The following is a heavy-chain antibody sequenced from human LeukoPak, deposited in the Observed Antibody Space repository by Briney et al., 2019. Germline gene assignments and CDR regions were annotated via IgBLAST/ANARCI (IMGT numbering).Heavy chain of an antibody. D-gene: IGHD3-10*01. CDR1: GFTVSSNY. J-gene: IGHJ4*02. CDR2: IYSDGST. Sequence: GGSLTLSCAASGFTVSSNYMSWVRQAPGKGVEWVSVIYSDGSTYYMDSVKGRFTISRDNSKNKLYLQMNSLRAEDTAVYFCARVRYYGSGTYFFDYWGQGTLVTVSS. V-gene: IGHV3-53*01. CDR3: ARVRYYGSGTYFFDY.